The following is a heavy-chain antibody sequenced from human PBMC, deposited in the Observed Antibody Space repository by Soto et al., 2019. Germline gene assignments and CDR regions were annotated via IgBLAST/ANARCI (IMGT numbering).Heavy chain of an antibody. CDR3: AKDRSSTSCYGFDY. J-gene: IGHJ4*02. CDR1: AFTFRNYA. V-gene: IGHV3-23*01. CDR2: IGDSGATT. Sequence: GGSLRLSCAASAFTFRNYAMSWVRQAPGKGLEWVSAIGDSGATTYYADSVKGRFTISRDNSKNTLYLQLNNLRAEVTSFYYCAKDRSSTSCYGFDYWGPGALVTVSS. D-gene: IGHD2-2*01.